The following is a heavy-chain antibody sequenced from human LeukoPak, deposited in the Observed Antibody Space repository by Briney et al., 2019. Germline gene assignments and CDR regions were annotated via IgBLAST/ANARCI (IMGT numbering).Heavy chain of an antibody. Sequence: PPETLSLTCTVSGDSISTYHWSWIRQSPGKGLEWIGYMYYSGSTNYNPSLKSRVTISLDTPKNQFSLRLNSVTAADTAVYYCARGVAGYGPYDYWGQGTLVTVSS. CDR3: ARGVAGYGPYDY. CDR1: GDSISTYH. D-gene: IGHD5-12*01. V-gene: IGHV4-59*01. CDR2: MYYSGST. J-gene: IGHJ4*02.